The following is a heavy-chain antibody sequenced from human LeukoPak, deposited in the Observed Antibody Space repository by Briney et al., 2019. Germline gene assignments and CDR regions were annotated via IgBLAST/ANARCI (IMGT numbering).Heavy chain of an antibody. CDR3: ARTGGTIDY. J-gene: IGHJ4*02. CDR2: IYYSGST. D-gene: IGHD2-8*02. V-gene: IGHV4-30-4*01. Sequence: PSETLSLTCAVYGGSFSGYYWSWIRQPPGKGLEWIGYIYYSGSTYYNPSLKSRVTISVDTSKNQFSLKLNSVTAADTAVHYCARTGGTIDYWGQGTLVTVSS. CDR1: GGSFSGYY.